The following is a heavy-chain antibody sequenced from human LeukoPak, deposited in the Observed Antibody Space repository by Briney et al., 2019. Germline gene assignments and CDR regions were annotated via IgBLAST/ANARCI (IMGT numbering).Heavy chain of an antibody. CDR3: AREVVTWYYFDY. CDR2: IYSGTST. J-gene: IGHJ4*02. Sequence: GGSLRLSCAASGFTVSSNYMTWVRQAPGKGLEWVSVIYSGTSTYYADSVKGRFTISRDNSKNTLYLQMNSLRAEDTAVYYCAREVVTWYYFDYWGQGTLVTVSS. D-gene: IGHD2-21*02. CDR1: GFTVSSNY. V-gene: IGHV3-53*01.